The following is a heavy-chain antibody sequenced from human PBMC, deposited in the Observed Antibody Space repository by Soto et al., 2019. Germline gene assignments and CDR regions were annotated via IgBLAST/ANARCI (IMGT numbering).Heavy chain of an antibody. CDR2: ISGSAART. Sequence: EVQLLESGGGLVQPGGSLTLSCAASGFTFFDYAMTWVRRAPGKGLEWVSCISGSAARTYYADSVKGRFTMSRDNSKNTLYLKMNSLSADDTAVYYCGKLTNGGATAYFDFWGQVTMVTVSS. J-gene: IGHJ3*01. CDR1: GFTFFDYA. D-gene: IGHD2-8*01. V-gene: IGHV3-23*01. CDR3: GKLTNGGATAYFDF.